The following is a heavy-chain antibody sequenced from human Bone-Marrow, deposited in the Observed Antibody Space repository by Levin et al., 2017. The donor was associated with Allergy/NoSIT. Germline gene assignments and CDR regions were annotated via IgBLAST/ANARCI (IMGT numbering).Heavy chain of an antibody. D-gene: IGHD5-18*01. Sequence: HGESLKISCKGSGYSFTSYWIGWVRQMPGKGLEWMGIIYPGDSDTRYSPSFQGQVTISADKSISTAYLQWSSLKASDTAMYYCARLGYSYGYGVYYYYYYMDVWGKGTTVTVSS. V-gene: IGHV5-51*01. CDR3: ARLGYSYGYGVYYYYYYMDV. CDR1: GYSFTSYW. J-gene: IGHJ6*03. CDR2: IYPGDSDT.